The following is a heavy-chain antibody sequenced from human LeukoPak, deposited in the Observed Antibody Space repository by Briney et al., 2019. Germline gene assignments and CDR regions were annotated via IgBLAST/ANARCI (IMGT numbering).Heavy chain of an antibody. J-gene: IGHJ4*01. Sequence: GGSLRLSCAASGFTFSSYGMHWVRQAPGKGLEWVAFISYDGSHKCYADSVKGRFTISRDNSENTLFLQMNSLSSEDTAVYYCAKKGAVGIAAAAFDNWGHGTLSPSPQ. V-gene: IGHV3-30*18. D-gene: IGHD6-13*01. CDR3: AKKGAVGIAAAAFDN. CDR1: GFTFSSYG. CDR2: ISYDGSHK.